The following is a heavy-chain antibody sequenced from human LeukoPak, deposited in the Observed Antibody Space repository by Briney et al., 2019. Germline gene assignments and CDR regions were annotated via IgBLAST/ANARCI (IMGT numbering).Heavy chain of an antibody. CDR1: GGSISSGSYY. V-gene: IGHV4-61*01. CDR2: IYYSGST. J-gene: IGHJ4*02. CDR3: ARRAYGSGSYLIDY. D-gene: IGHD3-10*01. Sequence: SETLSLTCTVSGGSISSGSYYWSWIRQPPGRGLEWIGYIYYSGSTNYNPSLKSRVTISVDTSKNQFSLKLSSVTAADTAVYYCARRAYGSGSYLIDYWGQGTLVTVSS.